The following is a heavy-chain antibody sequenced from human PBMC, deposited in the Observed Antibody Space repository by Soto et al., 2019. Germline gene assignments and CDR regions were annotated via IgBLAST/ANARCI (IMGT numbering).Heavy chain of an antibody. V-gene: IGHV3-23*01. CDR2: ISGSGGST. CDR1: GFTFSSYA. CDR3: AKIPHSSSWYLDAFDI. J-gene: IGHJ3*02. Sequence: EVQLLESGGGLVQPGGSLRLSCAASGFTFSSYAMSWVRQAPGKGLEWVSAISGSGGSTYHADSVKGRFTISRDNSKNTLYLQMNSLRAEATAVYYCAKIPHSSSWYLDAFDIWGQGTMVTVSS. D-gene: IGHD6-13*01.